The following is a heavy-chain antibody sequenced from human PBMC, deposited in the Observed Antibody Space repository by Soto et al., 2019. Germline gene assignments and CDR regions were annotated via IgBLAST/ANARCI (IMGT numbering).Heavy chain of an antibody. D-gene: IGHD3-16*02. J-gene: IGHJ4*02. CDR3: ARGKDDFVWGSYPLDY. CDR2: IISLLGIA. CDR1: GGNFSSYS. Sequence: QVQLVQSGAEVKKPGSSVKVSCKASGGNFSSYSISWVRQAPGQGLEWMGRIISLLGIANYAQKFQGRVTITADKSTSTAYMELSSLRSEDTAVYYCARGKDDFVWGSYPLDYWGQGTLIIVSS. V-gene: IGHV1-69*02.